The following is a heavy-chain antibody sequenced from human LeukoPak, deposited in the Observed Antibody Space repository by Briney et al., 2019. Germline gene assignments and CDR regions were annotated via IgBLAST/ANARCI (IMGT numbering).Heavy chain of an antibody. J-gene: IGHJ4*02. CDR3: ARDPYYYDSSGSGNTDY. Sequence: ASVKVSCKASGYTFTSYGISWVRQAPGQGLEWMGWISAYNGNTNYAQKLQGRVTMTTDTSTSTAYMELRSLRSDDTAVYYCARDPYYYDSSGSGNTDYWGQGTLVTVSS. V-gene: IGHV1-18*01. CDR1: GYTFTSYG. CDR2: ISAYNGNT. D-gene: IGHD3-22*01.